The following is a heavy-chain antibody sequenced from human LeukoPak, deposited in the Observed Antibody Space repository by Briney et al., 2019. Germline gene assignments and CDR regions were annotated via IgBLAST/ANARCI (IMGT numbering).Heavy chain of an antibody. V-gene: IGHV1-24*01. CDR2: FDREDGET. J-gene: IGHJ3*01. Sequence: RASVKVSCKVSGYIVAELSIRWVRQSPGKGLEWMGGFDREDGETLYAQKFEGRVTMTEATPTNTVFMELSSLTADDTAVYFCARDLVGPPSGAFDLWGQGTMVTVSS. D-gene: IGHD1-26*01. CDR1: GYIVAELS. CDR3: ARDLVGPPSGAFDL.